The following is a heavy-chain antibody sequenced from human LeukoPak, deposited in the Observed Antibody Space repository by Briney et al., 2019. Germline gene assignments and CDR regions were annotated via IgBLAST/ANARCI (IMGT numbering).Heavy chain of an antibody. CDR3: ARGGAARLFDY. CDR2: ISSSSSYI. Sequence: GGSLRLSCAASGFTFSSYAMSWVRQAPGKGLEWVSSISSSSSYIYYADSVKGRFTISRDNAKNSLYLQMNSLRAEDTAVYYCARGGAARLFDYWGQGTLVTVSS. J-gene: IGHJ4*02. D-gene: IGHD6-6*01. V-gene: IGHV3-21*01. CDR1: GFTFSSYA.